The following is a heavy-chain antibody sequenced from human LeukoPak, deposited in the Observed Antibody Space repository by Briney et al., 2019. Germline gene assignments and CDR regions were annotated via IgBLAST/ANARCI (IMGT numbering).Heavy chain of an antibody. CDR1: GYTFTGYY. CDR3: ARDQVEYYDSSGRLRYFDY. D-gene: IGHD3-22*01. V-gene: IGHV1-2*02. J-gene: IGHJ4*02. CDR2: INPNSGGT. Sequence: ASVKVSCKASGYTFTGYYMHWVRQAPGQGLEWMGWINPNSGGTNYAQKFQGRVTMTRDTSISTAYMELSRLRSDDTAVYYCARDQVEYYDSSGRLRYFDYWGQGTLVTVSS.